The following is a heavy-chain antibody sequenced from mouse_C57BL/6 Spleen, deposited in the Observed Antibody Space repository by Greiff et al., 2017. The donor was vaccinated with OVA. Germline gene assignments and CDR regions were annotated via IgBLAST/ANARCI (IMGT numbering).Heavy chain of an antibody. D-gene: IGHD1-1*01. CDR3: ARSGGSSLYYFDD. CDR2: INPNNGGT. Sequence: EVQLQQSGPELVKPGASVKMSCKASGYTFTDYNMHWVKQSHGKSLEWIGYINPNNGGTSYNQKFKGKATLTVNKSSSTAYMELRSLTSEDSAVYYCARSGGSSLYYFDDWGQGTTLTVSS. V-gene: IGHV1-22*01. J-gene: IGHJ2*01. CDR1: GYTFTDYN.